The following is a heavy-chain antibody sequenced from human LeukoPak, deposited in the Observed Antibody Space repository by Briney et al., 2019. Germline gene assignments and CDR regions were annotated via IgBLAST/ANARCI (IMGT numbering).Heavy chain of an antibody. CDR2: ISYDGSNK. V-gene: IGHV3-30*18. CDR3: AKNRNLWFGEYDGMDV. Sequence: PGGSLRLSCAASGFTFSSYGMHWVRQAPGKGLEWVAVISYDGSNKYYADSVKGRFTISRDNSKNTLYLQMNSLRAEDTAVYYCAKNRNLWFGEYDGMDVWGQGTTVTVSS. CDR1: GFTFSSYG. J-gene: IGHJ6*02. D-gene: IGHD3-10*01.